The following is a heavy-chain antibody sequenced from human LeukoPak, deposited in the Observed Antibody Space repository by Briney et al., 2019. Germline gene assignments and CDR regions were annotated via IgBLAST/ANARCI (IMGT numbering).Heavy chain of an antibody. CDR1: GFTFSNYW. CDR2: IKQDGSEK. Sequence: GGSLRLSCAASGFTFSNYWMTWVRQAPGKGLEWVADIKQDGSEKLYVKSVRGRFTVSRDNAKMSLFPQLNSLRAEDTAVYYCARDNGVVHGVYYMDVWGKGTTVTVS. D-gene: IGHD3-3*01. CDR3: ARDNGVVHGVYYMDV. J-gene: IGHJ6*03. V-gene: IGHV3-7*01.